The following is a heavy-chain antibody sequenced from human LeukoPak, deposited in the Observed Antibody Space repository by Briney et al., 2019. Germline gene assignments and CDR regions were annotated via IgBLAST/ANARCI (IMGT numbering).Heavy chain of an antibody. Sequence: GGSLRLSCAASGFTFSSVSMNWVRQAPGKGLEWVSYISSRSGTIYYADSVKGRFTISRDNAKNSLYLQMNSLRDEDTAVYYCARPTNWWGYFDYWGQGTLVPVSS. CDR1: GFTFSSVS. CDR2: ISSRSGTI. J-gene: IGHJ4*02. D-gene: IGHD2-8*02. CDR3: ARPTNWWGYFDY. V-gene: IGHV3-48*02.